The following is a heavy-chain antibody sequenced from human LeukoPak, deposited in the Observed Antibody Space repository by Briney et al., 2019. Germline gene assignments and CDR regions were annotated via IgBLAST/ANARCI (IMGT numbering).Heavy chain of an antibody. CDR3: VREPRIHSLYWYFDL. J-gene: IGHJ2*01. D-gene: IGHD1-14*01. V-gene: IGHV4-31*03. CDR1: GGSISSGGYY. Sequence: PSEALSLTCTVSGGSISSGGYYWSWIRQHPGKGLEWIGYIYYSGSTYYNPSLKSRVTISVDTSKNQFSLKLSSVTAADTAVYYCVREPRIHSLYWYFDLWGRGTLVTVSS. CDR2: IYYSGST.